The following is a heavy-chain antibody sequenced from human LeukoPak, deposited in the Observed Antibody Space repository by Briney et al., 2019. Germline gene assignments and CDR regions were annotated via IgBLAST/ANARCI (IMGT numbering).Heavy chain of an antibody. CDR2: IKSDGST. J-gene: IGHJ1*01. CDR3: ARAPSEIGGYYPEYFRH. V-gene: IGHV3-74*01. Sequence: ERSLRLSCAASGFTFSSYWMHWVRQAPGKGPVWVSRIKSDGSTNYADSVKGRFTISGDNAKNTVSLQMNSLRAEDTGVYYCARAPSEIGGYYPEYFRHWGQGTLVTVSS. CDR1: GFTFSSYW. D-gene: IGHD3-22*01.